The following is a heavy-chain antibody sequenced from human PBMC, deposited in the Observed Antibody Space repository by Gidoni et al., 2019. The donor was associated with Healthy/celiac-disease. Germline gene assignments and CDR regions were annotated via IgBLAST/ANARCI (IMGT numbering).Heavy chain of an antibody. CDR3: AREGLYFWSGSTATNWFDP. CDR2: IIPIFGTA. Sequence: QVQLVQSGAEVKKPGSSVKVSCKASGGTFSSYATSWVRQAPGQGLEWMGGIIPIFGTANYAQKFQGRVTITADESTSTAYMGLSSLRSEDTAVYYCAREGLYFWSGSTATNWFDPWGQGTLVTVSS. D-gene: IGHD3-3*01. CDR1: GGTFSSYA. V-gene: IGHV1-69*01. J-gene: IGHJ5*02.